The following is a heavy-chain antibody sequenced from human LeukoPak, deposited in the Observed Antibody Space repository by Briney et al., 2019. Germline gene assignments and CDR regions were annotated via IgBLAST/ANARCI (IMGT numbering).Heavy chain of an antibody. D-gene: IGHD4-11*01. V-gene: IGHV3-33*06. CDR3: AKDAERGFDYSNSLDK. Sequence: GGSLRLSCAASKFTFRHYGMHWVRQAPGKGLEWVAVIWNDGSSQYYADSVKGRFTVSRDNSQNTLFLQMNNLRPEDTAAYCAKDAERGFDYSNSLDKWGQGTLVTVSS. CDR1: KFTFRHYG. CDR2: IWNDGSSQ. J-gene: IGHJ4*02.